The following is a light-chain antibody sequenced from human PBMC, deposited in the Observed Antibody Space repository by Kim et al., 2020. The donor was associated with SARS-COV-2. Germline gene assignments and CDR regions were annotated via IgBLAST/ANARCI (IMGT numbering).Light chain of an antibody. Sequence: DIQMTQSPSSLSASVGDRVTITCRASQSISGYLDWYQQKPGKAPKLLIYAASSLQSGVPSRFSGSGSGTEFTLTISSLQPEDFATYYCQQYKSNLRAFGQGTKVDIK. CDR1: QSISGY. CDR3: QQYKSNLRA. V-gene: IGKV1-39*01. J-gene: IGKJ1*01. CDR2: AAS.